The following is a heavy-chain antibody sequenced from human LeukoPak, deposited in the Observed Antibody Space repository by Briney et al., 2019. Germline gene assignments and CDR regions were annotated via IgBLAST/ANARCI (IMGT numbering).Heavy chain of an antibody. CDR1: GFTVSSNY. CDR2: IYSGGST. CDR3: ARGRGSASQHFDY. V-gene: IGHV3-53*01. D-gene: IGHD1-26*01. Sequence: GGSLRLSCAASGFTVSSNYMSWVRQAPGKGLEWVSVIYSGGSTYYADSVKGRLTISRDNSKNTLYLQMNSLRAEDTAVYYCARGRGSASQHFDYWGQGTLVTVSS. J-gene: IGHJ4*02.